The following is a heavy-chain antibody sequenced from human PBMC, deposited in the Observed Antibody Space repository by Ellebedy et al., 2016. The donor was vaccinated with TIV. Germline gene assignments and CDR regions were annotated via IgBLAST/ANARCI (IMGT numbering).Heavy chain of an antibody. V-gene: IGHV1-2*02. CDR2: INPNSGGT. CDR1: GYTFTGYY. J-gene: IGHJ5*02. Sequence: AASVKVSCKASGYTFTGYYMHWVRQAPGQGLEWMGWINPNSGGTNYAQKFQGRVTMTRDTSISTAYMELSRLGSDDTAVYYCARDNYVSGSGWFDPWGQGTLVTVSS. CDR3: ARDNYVSGSGWFDP. D-gene: IGHD3-10*01.